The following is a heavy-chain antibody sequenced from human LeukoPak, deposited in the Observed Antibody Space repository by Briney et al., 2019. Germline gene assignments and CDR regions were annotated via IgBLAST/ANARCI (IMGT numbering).Heavy chain of an antibody. D-gene: IGHD2-2*01. Sequence: PGGSLRLSCAASGFTFSSYSMNWVRQAPGKGLEWVSGISGSGGSTFYADSVKGRFTISRDNSKNTLYLQMNSLRAEDTAVYYCAKDYSGVYCSSTSCYFFDYWGQGTLVTVSS. CDR2: ISGSGGST. V-gene: IGHV3-23*01. CDR3: AKDYSGVYCSSTSCYFFDY. CDR1: GFTFSSYS. J-gene: IGHJ4*02.